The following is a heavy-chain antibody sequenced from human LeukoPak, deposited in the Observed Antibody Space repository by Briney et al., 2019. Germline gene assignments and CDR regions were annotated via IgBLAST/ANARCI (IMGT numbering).Heavy chain of an antibody. CDR2: IYYSGST. CDR1: GGSISNYY. Sequence: SETLSLTCTVSGGSISNYYWSWIRQPPGKGLEWIGYIYYSGSTNYNPSLKSRVTISVDTSKNQFSLKLSSVTAADTAVYYCARSERASSWFFDYWGQGTLVTVSS. V-gene: IGHV4-59*08. CDR3: ARSERASSWFFDY. J-gene: IGHJ4*02. D-gene: IGHD6-13*01.